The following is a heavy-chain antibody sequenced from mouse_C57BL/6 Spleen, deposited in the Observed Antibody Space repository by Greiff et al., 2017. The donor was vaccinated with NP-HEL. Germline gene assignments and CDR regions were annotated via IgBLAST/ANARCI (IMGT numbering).Heavy chain of an antibody. CDR2: IRNKANGYTT. J-gene: IGHJ2*01. V-gene: IGHV7-3*01. Sequence: EVKLMESGGGLVQPGGSLSLSCAASGFTFTDYYMSWVRQPPGKALEWLGFIRNKANGYTTEYSASVKGRFTISRDNSQSILYLQMNALRAEDSATYYCARHNYGYYFDYWGQGTTLTVSS. CDR3: ARHNYGYYFDY. D-gene: IGHD1-1*01. CDR1: GFTFTDYY.